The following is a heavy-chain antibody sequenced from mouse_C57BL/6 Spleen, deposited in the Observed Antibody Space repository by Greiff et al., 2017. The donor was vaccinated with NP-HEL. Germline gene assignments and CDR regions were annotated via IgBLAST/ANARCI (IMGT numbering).Heavy chain of an antibody. CDR2: ISYDGSN. D-gene: IGHD1-1*01. CDR3: ARAFITTVVNWYFDV. V-gene: IGHV3-6*01. CDR1: GYSITSGYY. J-gene: IGHJ1*03. Sequence: EVQLQESGPGLVKPSQSLSLTCSVTGYSITSGYYWNWIRQFPGNKLEWMGYISYDGSNNYNPSLKNRISITRDTSKNQFFLKLNSVTTEDTATYYCARAFITTVVNWYFDVGAQGPRSPSPQ.